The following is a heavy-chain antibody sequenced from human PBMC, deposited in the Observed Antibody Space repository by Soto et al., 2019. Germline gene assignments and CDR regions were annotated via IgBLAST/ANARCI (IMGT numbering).Heavy chain of an antibody. CDR1: CGSIGSGGYS. CDR3: ARTPDI. CDR2: IYHSGST. Sequence: SETLSLTFAVSCGSIGSGGYSWSWIRQPPGKGLEWIGYIYHSGSTYYNPSLKSRVTISVDRSKNQFSLKLSSVTAADTAVYYCARTPDIWGQGTMVTVSS. V-gene: IGHV4-30-2*01. J-gene: IGHJ3*02.